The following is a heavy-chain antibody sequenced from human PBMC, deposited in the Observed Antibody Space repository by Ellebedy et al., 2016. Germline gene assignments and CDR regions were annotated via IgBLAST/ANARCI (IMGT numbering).Heavy chain of an antibody. J-gene: IGHJ3*02. CDR3: ARRGYSGSGSALDAFDI. D-gene: IGHD3-10*01. Sequence: ASVKVSXXASGYTFTGYYMHWVRQAPGQGLEWMGWINPNSGGTNYAQKFQGRVTMTRDTSISTAYLQWSSLKASDTAMYYCARRGYSGSGSALDAFDIWGQGTMVTVSS. V-gene: IGHV1-2*02. CDR2: INPNSGGT. CDR1: GYTFTGYY.